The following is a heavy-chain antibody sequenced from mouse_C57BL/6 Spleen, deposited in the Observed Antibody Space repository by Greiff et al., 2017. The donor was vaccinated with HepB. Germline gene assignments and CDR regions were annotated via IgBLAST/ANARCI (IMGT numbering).Heavy chain of an antibody. Sequence: VQLQQSGAELVKPGAAVKISCKASGYAFSSYWMNWVKQRPGKGLEWIGQIYPGDGDTNYNGKFKGKATLTADKSSSTAYMQLSSLTYEDAAVYCCASFMTTVVADYWGQGTTLTVSS. D-gene: IGHD1-1*01. CDR1: GYAFSSYW. V-gene: IGHV1-80*01. J-gene: IGHJ2*01. CDR2: IYPGDGDT. CDR3: ASFMTTVVADY.